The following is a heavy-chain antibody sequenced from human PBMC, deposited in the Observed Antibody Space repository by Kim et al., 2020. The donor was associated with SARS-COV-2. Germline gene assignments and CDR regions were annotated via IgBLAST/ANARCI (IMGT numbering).Heavy chain of an antibody. D-gene: IGHD3-10*01. Sequence: GRSLRLSCAASGFTFSSYGMHWVRQAPGKGLEWVAVISYDGSNKYYADSVKGRFTISRDNSKNTLYLQMNSLRAEDTALYYCAREDYGSGRDYYYGMDVWGQGTTVTVSS. CDR2: ISYDGSNK. J-gene: IGHJ6*02. CDR1: GFTFSSYG. CDR3: AREDYGSGRDYYYGMDV. V-gene: IGHV3-33*05.